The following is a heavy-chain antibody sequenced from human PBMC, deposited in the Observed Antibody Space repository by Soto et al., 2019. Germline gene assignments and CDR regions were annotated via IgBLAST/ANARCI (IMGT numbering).Heavy chain of an antibody. J-gene: IGHJ4*02. Sequence: PVESLKIACKGSGYIFTTYWIACVREMAGKGLEWMGIIYPGDSDTRYSPSFQGQVTFSADKSISTAYLQWTSLKASDTAMYYCAREVSWGGHKAFDKWGQGTLVTVSS. D-gene: IGHD2-21*01. CDR1: GYIFTTYW. CDR2: IYPGDSDT. CDR3: AREVSWGGHKAFDK. V-gene: IGHV5-51*01.